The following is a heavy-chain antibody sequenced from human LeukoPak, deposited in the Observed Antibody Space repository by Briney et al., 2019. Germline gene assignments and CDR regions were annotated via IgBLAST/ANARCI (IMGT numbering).Heavy chain of an antibody. J-gene: IGHJ3*02. D-gene: IGHD3-3*01. CDR2: IYPGDSDT. CDR3: ARRITIFGVVIDAFDI. CDR1: GYSFTNYW. Sequence: GESLKISCKGSGYSFTNYWIGWVRQMPGKGLEWMGIIYPGDSDTRYSPSFQGQVTISADKSISTAYLQWSSLKASDTAMYYCARRITIFGVVIDAFDIWGQGTMVTVSS. V-gene: IGHV5-51*01.